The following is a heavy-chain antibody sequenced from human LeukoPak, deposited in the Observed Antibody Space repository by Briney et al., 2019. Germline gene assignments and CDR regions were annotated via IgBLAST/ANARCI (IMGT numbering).Heavy chain of an antibody. D-gene: IGHD3-16*02. CDR3: AREDGFGGVIVNYYMDV. J-gene: IGHJ6*03. Sequence: PGGSLRLSCVASGFTFSNYWMSWVRQAPGKGLEWVSSISSSFTYIYYTDSVRGRFTISRDNAKNSLYLQMNSLRAEDTAVYYCAREDGFGGVIVNYYMDVWGKGTTVTVSS. CDR1: GFTFSNYW. V-gene: IGHV3-21*01. CDR2: ISSSFTYI.